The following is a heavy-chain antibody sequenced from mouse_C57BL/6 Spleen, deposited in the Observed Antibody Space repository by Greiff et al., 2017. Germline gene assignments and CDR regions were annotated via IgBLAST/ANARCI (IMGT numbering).Heavy chain of an antibody. D-gene: IGHD2-4*01. CDR2: INPNNGGT. V-gene: IGHV1-18*01. J-gene: IGHJ2*01. CDR1: GYSFTDYN. CDR3: ARSYYDYDGGFDY. Sequence: EVQLQQSGPELVKPGASVKISCKASGYSFTDYNMDWVKQSHGKSLEWIGDINPNNGGTIYNQKFKGKATLTVDKSSSTAYMELRSLTSEDTAVYYCARSYYDYDGGFDYWGQGTTLTVSS.